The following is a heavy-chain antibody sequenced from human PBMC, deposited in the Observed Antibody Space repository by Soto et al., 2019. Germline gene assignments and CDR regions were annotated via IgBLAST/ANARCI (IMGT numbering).Heavy chain of an antibody. CDR2: IYPGDSDT. Sequence: PGESLKISCKGSGYSFTSYWIGWVRQMPGRGLEWMGIIYPGDSDTRYSPSFQGQVTISADKSISTAYLQWSSLKASDTAMYYCARPRMVPGVIIERDLYYFDYWGQGTLVTVSS. CDR1: GYSFTSYW. CDR3: ARPRMVPGVIIERDLYYFDY. V-gene: IGHV5-51*01. D-gene: IGHD3-10*01. J-gene: IGHJ4*02.